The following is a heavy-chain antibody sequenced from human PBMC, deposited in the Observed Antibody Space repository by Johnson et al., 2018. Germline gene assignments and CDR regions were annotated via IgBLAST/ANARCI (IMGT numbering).Heavy chain of an antibody. D-gene: IGHD1-26*01. Sequence: VQLVESGGGVVRPGGSLRLSCAASGFTFDDYGMSWVRQAPGKGLEWVSGINWNGGSTGYADSVKGRFTISRDNAKNSLYLQMKSLRAEETAVYYCAKAGWELLTYYYRDVWGKGTTVTVSS. J-gene: IGHJ6*03. CDR2: INWNGGST. CDR1: GFTFDDYG. V-gene: IGHV3-20*04. CDR3: AKAGWELLTYYYRDV.